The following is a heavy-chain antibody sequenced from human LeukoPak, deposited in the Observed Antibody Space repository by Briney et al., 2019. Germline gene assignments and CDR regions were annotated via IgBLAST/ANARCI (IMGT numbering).Heavy chain of an antibody. CDR1: GLTFSGYW. V-gene: IGHV3-74*01. Sequence: PGGSLRLSCAASGLTFSGYWVHWVRQAPGKGLVWVSRINGDGSDISYADSVKGRFTISRDNAKNTLSLQMNSLTDDDTALYYCTGGFGHNWSPFENWGQGTLVTVSS. D-gene: IGHD1-1*01. CDR3: TGGFGHNWSPFEN. CDR2: INGDGSDI. J-gene: IGHJ4*02.